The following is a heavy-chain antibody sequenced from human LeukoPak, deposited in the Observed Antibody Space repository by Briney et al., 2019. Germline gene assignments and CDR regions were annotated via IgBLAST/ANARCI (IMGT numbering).Heavy chain of an antibody. V-gene: IGHV3-30*07. CDR1: GFSFSNYA. D-gene: IGHD5-24*01. CDR2: ISSDGTNK. CDR3: ARDDWYRDGYNSHGFH. Sequence: PGGSLRLSCAASGFSFSNYAIHWVRQAPGRGLEWVTVISSDGTNKYYADSVKGRFTISRDNSKNTLYLQMNSLRAEDTAVYYCARDDWYRDGYNSHGFHWGQGTLVTVSS. J-gene: IGHJ4*02.